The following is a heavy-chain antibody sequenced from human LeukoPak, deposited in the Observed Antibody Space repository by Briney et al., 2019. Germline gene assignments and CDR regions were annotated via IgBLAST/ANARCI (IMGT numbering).Heavy chain of an antibody. J-gene: IGHJ3*01. CDR2: ITAGSSHI. CDR1: GFTFSSYS. Sequence: GGSLRLSCATSGFTFSSYSMNWVRQAAGKGLEWVSSITAGSSHIFYGDSMKGRFTISRDNAKNSLYLQMNSLRADDSAVYYCARDPNSKIGAFDLWGQGTMVTVSS. V-gene: IGHV3-21*01. D-gene: IGHD2/OR15-2a*01. CDR3: ARDPNSKIGAFDL.